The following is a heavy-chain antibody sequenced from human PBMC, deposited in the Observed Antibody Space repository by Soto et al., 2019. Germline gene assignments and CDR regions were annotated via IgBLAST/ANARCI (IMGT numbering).Heavy chain of an antibody. CDR2: IMPIFRAP. CDR3: ASWLKGPDIGNYYYGMDV. D-gene: IGHD2-15*01. Sequence: QVQLVQSGAEVKKPGSSVKVSCKASGGAFSDYAFSWVRQAPGQGLEWLGGIMPIFRAPDYAQKFQGRVTIPADEFTRPAYMEMNSLRSEDTSVYYCASWLKGPDIGNYYYGMDVWGQGTTVTVS. J-gene: IGHJ6*02. CDR1: GGAFSDYA. V-gene: IGHV1-69*12.